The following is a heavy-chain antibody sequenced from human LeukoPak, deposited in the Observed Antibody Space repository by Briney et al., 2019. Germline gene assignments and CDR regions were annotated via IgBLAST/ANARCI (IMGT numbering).Heavy chain of an antibody. CDR3: ARAPTQGWYFDL. CDR1: GFTFSNYD. Sequence: GGSLRLSCAASGFTFSNYDMHWVRQATGKGLEWVSAIGTAGDTYYPGSVKGRFTISRENAKNSLYLQMNSLRAGDTAVYYCARAPTQGWYFDLWGRGTLVTVSS. CDR2: IGTAGDT. J-gene: IGHJ2*01. V-gene: IGHV3-13*01.